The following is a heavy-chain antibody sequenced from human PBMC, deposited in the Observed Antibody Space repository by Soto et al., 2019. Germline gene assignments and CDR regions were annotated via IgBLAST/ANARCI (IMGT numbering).Heavy chain of an antibody. J-gene: IGHJ4*02. Sequence: PGGSLRLSCAASGFPFSSHSMNWVRQARGKGLEWVATISGSGYSKFYIDSVRGRFTISRDNSKNTVYLQMNSLRAEDSALYYCTKDQELGSYARAVDSWGRGTLVTVSS. CDR2: ISGSGYSK. CDR1: GFPFSSHS. D-gene: IGHD1-26*01. V-gene: IGHV3-23*01. CDR3: TKDQELGSYARAVDS.